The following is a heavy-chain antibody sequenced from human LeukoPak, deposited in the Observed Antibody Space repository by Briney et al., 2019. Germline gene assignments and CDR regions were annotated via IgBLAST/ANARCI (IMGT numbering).Heavy chain of an antibody. CDR2: IHGGGDVT. CDR3: AKALSSSFYYFDL. D-gene: IGHD3-16*02. V-gene: IGHV3-23*01. Sequence: GGSLRLSCAASGFTFTNYAMNCVRQAPEKGLEWVSTIHGGGDVTYYADSVKGRFTIYRDNSRNTLYLQMNSLRAEDTAVYYCAKALSSSFYYFDLGGRGTLVTVSS. J-gene: IGHJ2*01. CDR1: GFTFTNYA.